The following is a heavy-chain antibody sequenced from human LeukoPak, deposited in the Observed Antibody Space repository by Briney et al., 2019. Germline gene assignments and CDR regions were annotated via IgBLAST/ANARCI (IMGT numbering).Heavy chain of an antibody. V-gene: IGHV1-18*01. CDR1: GYTFTSYG. D-gene: IGHD2-2*01. CDR2: ISAYNGNT. CDR3: AREWGLYCSSTSCYYYYYGMDV. Sequence: ASVKGSCKASGYTFTSYGISWVRQAPGQGLEWMGWISAYNGNTNYAQKLQGRVTMTTDTSTSTAYMELRSLRSDDTAVYYCAREWGLYCSSTSCYYYYYGMDVWGQGTTVTVSS. J-gene: IGHJ6*02.